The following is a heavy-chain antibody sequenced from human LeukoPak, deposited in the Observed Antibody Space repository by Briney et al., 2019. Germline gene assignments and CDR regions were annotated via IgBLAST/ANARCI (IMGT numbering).Heavy chain of an antibody. Sequence: PGGSLRLSCAASGFTFSDYYMNWIRQAPGKGLEWVSYISRGGSTIYYADSVKGRFTVSRDNAKNSLYLQMNSLRAEDTAVYYCARGPLHMDVWGKGTTVTVSS. CDR2: ISRGGSTI. CDR3: ARGPLHMDV. CDR1: GFTFSDYY. J-gene: IGHJ6*03. V-gene: IGHV3-11*01.